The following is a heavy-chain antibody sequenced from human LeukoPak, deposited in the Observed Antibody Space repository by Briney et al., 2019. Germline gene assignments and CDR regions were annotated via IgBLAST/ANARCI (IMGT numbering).Heavy chain of an antibody. J-gene: IGHJ4*02. V-gene: IGHV3-23*01. Sequence: GSLRLSCVASRSTFSNYGMSWVRQAPGKGLQWVSAITDSGGTTYYADSVKGRFTISRDNSKNTLYLQMNSLRAEDTAVYYCAKHQLYYYDSWGQGTLVTVSS. CDR3: AKHQLYYYDS. D-gene: IGHD3-22*01. CDR1: RSTFSNYG. CDR2: ITDSGGTT.